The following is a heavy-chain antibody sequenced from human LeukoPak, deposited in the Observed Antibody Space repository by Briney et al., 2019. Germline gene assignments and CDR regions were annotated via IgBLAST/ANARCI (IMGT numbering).Heavy chain of an antibody. V-gene: IGHV3-30*03. CDR3: AREEQQLADY. CDR1: GFAFSTYA. J-gene: IGHJ4*02. D-gene: IGHD6-13*01. CDR2: ISYDGDHE. Sequence: PGRSLRLSCAASGFAFSTYAMHWVRQAPGKGLEWVTVISYDGDHEYYADSVKGRFTISRDNAKNSLYLQMNSLRAEDTAAYYCAREEQQLADYWGQGTLVTVSS.